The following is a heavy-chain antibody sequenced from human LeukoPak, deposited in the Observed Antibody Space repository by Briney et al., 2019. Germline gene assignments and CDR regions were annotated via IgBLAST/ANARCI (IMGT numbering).Heavy chain of an antibody. D-gene: IGHD3-9*01. CDR3: TIDYDILTGPQGVHWFDP. CDR1: GFTFSGSA. V-gene: IGHV3-73*01. CDR2: IRSKANSYAT. J-gene: IGHJ5*02. Sequence: GGSLRLSCAASGFTFSGSAMHWVRQASGKGLEWVGRIRSKANSYATAYAASVKGRFTISRDDSKKTAYLQMNSLKTEDTAVYYCTIDYDILTGPQGVHWFDPWGQGTLVTVSS.